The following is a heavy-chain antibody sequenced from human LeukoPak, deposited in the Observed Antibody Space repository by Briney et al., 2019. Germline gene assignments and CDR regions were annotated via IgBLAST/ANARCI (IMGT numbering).Heavy chain of an antibody. V-gene: IGHV3-23*01. CDR1: GFTFSDFP. D-gene: IGHD5-18*01. CDR3: ATYRQIQVPFEF. J-gene: IGHJ4*02. CDR2: IFPSSVEI. Sequence: GGSLRLSCAASGFTFSDFPMIWVRQAPGKGLEWVSTIFPSSVEIHYADSVKGRFTISRDNSRSTLSLQMDSLRAEDTATYYCATYRQIQVPFEFWGQGTLVTVSS.